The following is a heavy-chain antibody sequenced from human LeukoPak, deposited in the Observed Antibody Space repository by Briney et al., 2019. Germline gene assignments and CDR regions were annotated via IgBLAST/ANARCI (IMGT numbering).Heavy chain of an antibody. Sequence: GGSLRLSCAASGFTFSSYWMSWVRQAPGKGLEWVANIKQDGSEKYYVDSVKGRFTISRDNSKNTLYLQMNSLRAEDTAVYYCAKGLRYFDCYYFDYWGQGTLVTVSS. J-gene: IGHJ4*02. D-gene: IGHD3-9*01. CDR1: GFTFSSYW. CDR3: AKGLRYFDCYYFDY. CDR2: IKQDGSEK. V-gene: IGHV3-7*03.